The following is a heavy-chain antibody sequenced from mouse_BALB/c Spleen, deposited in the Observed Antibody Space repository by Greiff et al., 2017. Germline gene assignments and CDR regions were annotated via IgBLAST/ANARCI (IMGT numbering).Heavy chain of an antibody. Sequence: EVKLQESGPGLVKPSQSLSLTCSVTGYSITSGYYWNWIRQFPGNKLEWMGYISYDGSNNYNPSLKNRISITRDTSKNQFFLKLNSVTTEDTATYYCARGGNYYGYVDWFAYWGQGTLVTVSA. CDR2: ISYDGSN. CDR3: ARGGNYYGYVDWFAY. CDR1: GYSITSGYY. D-gene: IGHD1-2*01. J-gene: IGHJ3*01. V-gene: IGHV3-6*02.